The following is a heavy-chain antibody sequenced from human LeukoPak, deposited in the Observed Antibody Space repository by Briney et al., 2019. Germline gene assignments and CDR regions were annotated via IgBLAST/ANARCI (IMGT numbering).Heavy chain of an antibody. V-gene: IGHV3-11*03. CDR2: ISNRAHPNDI. CDR3: ANGIIAAAGGAAEY. D-gene: IGHD6-13*01. J-gene: IGHJ4*02. CDR1: GFTFSDYY. Sequence: GGSLRLSCAASGFTFSDYYMSWIRQTPGKGPEWVSYISNRAHPNDIKYADSVKGRFTISRDNSKNTLYLQMNSLRAEDTAVYYCANGIIAAAGGAAEYWGQGTLVTVSS.